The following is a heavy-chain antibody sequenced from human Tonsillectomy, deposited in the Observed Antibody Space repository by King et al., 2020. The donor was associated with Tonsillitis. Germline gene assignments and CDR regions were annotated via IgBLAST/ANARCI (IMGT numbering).Heavy chain of an antibody. CDR1: GYTFTTYD. D-gene: IGHD5-12*01. Sequence: VQLVQSGAEVKKPGASVKVSCKASGYTFTTYDISWVRQAPGQGLEWMGWSSAYNGNTNCAPKFQGRVTMTSDTSTSTAYMELRSLRSDDTAVYYWARGGVATVEDYWGQGTLVTVSS. J-gene: IGHJ4*02. V-gene: IGHV1-18*04. CDR3: ARGGVATVEDY. CDR2: SSAYNGNT.